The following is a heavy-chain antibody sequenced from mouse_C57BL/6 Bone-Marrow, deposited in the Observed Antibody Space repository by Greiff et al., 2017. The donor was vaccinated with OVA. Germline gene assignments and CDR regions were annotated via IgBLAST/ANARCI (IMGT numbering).Heavy chain of an antibody. D-gene: IGHD1-1*01. CDR1: GYTFTDHT. CDR3: ARERDYYGSSSYYFDY. Sequence: QVQLKQSDAELVKPGASVKISCKVSGYTFTDHTIHWMKQRPEQGLEWIGYIYPRDGSTKYNEKFKGKATLTADKSSSTAYMQLNSLTSEDSAVYFCARERDYYGSSSYYFDYWGQGTTLTVSS. CDR2: IYPRDGST. J-gene: IGHJ2*01. V-gene: IGHV1-78*01.